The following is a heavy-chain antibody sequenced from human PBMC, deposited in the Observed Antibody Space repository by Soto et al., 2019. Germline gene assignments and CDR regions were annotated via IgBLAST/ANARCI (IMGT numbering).Heavy chain of an antibody. Sequence: EVQMVESGGGLVQPGGSLRLSCAASGFTVSNNSMSWVRQATGKGLEWVSVIYAGGSTYYADSVKGRFTISRDNSKNTLYLQMNSLRAEDTAVYYCARGSPMTTVGWGQGTIITVSS. CDR1: GFTVSNNS. D-gene: IGHD4-17*01. J-gene: IGHJ1*01. CDR3: ARGSPMTTVG. V-gene: IGHV3-66*01. CDR2: IYAGGST.